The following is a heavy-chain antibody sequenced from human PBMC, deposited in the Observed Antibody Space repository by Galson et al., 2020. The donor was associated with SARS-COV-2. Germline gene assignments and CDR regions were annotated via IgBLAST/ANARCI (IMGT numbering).Heavy chain of an antibody. J-gene: IGHJ4*02. V-gene: IGHV1-18*01. Sequence: GESLKISCKASGYRFVNFGINWVRRAPGQGLEWMGWINPYTGNRNYAQRFQGRVNMTTDTSTNTAYMELRSLTSDDTAVYYCARDFNAGIVGAGSNFDSWGQGTRVTVSS. CDR1: GYRFVNFG. CDR2: INPYTGNR. D-gene: IGHD2-15*01. CDR3: ARDFNAGIVGAGSNFDS.